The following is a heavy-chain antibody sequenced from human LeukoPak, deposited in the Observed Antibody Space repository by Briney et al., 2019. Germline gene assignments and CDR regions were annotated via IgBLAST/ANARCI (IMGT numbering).Heavy chain of an antibody. J-gene: IGHJ4*02. CDR2: INHSGST. CDR3: ARDEYYYGSGSRRYDY. V-gene: IGHV4-34*01. CDR1: GGSFSGYY. D-gene: IGHD3-10*01. Sequence: SETLSLTCAVYGGSFSGYYWSWIRQPPGKGREGIGEINHSGSTNYNPSLKSRVTISVDTPKTQFSLKLSSVTAADTAVYYCARDEYYYGSGSRRYDYWGQGTLVTVSS.